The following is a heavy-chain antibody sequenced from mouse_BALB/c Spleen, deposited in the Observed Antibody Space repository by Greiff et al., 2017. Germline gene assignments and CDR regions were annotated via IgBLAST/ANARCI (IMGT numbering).Heavy chain of an antibody. D-gene: IGHD2-14*01. J-gene: IGHJ2*01. CDR1: GYTFTDYY. CDR2: IYPGSGNT. Sequence: VQLQQSGAELARPGASVKLSCKASGYTFTDYYINWVKQRTGQGLEWIGEIYPGSGNTYYNEKFKGKATLTADKSSSTAYMQLSSLTSEDSAVYFCRGYRYDVDYWGQGTTLTVSA. CDR3: RGYRYDVDY. V-gene: IGHV1-77*01.